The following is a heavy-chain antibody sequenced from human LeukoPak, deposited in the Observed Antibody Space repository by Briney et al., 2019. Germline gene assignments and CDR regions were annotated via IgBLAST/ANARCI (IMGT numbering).Heavy chain of an antibody. V-gene: IGHV3-23*01. D-gene: IGHD5-18*01. J-gene: IGHJ4*02. CDR2: ISGSGGST. Sequence: PGGSLRLSCAASAFTFSNYGMHWVRQAPGKGLEWVSTISGSGGSTYYADSVKGRFTISRDNSKNTLYLQMNSLRAEDTAVYYCAKDRGYSYGPVVAGYWGQGTLVTVSS. CDR3: AKDRGYSYGPVVAGY. CDR1: AFTFSNYG.